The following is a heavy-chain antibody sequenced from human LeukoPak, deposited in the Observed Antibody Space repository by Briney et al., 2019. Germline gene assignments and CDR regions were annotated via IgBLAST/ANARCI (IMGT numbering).Heavy chain of an antibody. V-gene: IGHV4-59*08. D-gene: IGHD2-2*01. Sequence: PSETLSLTCTVSGGSISSYYWSWIRQPPGKGLEWIGYIYYSGSTNYNLSLKSRVTISVDTSKNQFSLKLSSVTAADTAVYYCARDCSSTSCLDFWGQGTLVTVSS. J-gene: IGHJ4*02. CDR1: GGSISSYY. CDR2: IYYSGST. CDR3: ARDCSSTSCLDF.